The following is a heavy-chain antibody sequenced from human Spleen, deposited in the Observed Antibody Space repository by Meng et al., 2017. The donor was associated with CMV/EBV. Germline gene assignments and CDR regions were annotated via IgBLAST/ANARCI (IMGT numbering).Heavy chain of an antibody. Sequence: SETLSLTCTVSGGSVSSDIYYWSWIRQPPRKGLEWIGYISYSGSTNYNPSLKSRVTISVDTSKNQFSLKLSSVTAADTAVYYCARRASSSGWSIWGQGTLVTVSS. D-gene: IGHD6-19*01. CDR3: ARRASSSGWSI. CDR2: ISYSGST. CDR1: GGSVSSDIYY. J-gene: IGHJ4*02. V-gene: IGHV4-61*01.